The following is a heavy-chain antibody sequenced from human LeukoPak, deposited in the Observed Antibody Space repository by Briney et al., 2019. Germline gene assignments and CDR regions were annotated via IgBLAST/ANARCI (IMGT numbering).Heavy chain of an antibody. Sequence: ASVKVSCKVSGYTLTELSMHWVRQAPGKGLEWMGGFDPEDGETIYAQKFQGRVTMTEDTSTDTAYMELSSLRSEDTAVYYRATCSKGLLWFGELYFDPWGQGTLVTVSS. J-gene: IGHJ5*02. D-gene: IGHD3-10*01. CDR2: FDPEDGET. CDR3: ATCSKGLLWFGELYFDP. CDR1: GYTLTELS. V-gene: IGHV1-24*01.